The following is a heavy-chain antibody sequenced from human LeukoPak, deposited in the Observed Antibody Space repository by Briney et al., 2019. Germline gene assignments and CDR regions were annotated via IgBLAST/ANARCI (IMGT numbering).Heavy chain of an antibody. J-gene: IGHJ4*02. Sequence: ASVKVSCKASGYTFTSYGISWVRQAPGQGLEWMGWISAYNGNTNYAQKLQGRVTMTTDTSTSTAYMELRSLRSDDTAVYYCARERRYYGSGSYYDTPFDYWGQGTLVTVSS. D-gene: IGHD3-10*01. V-gene: IGHV1-18*01. CDR1: GYTFTSYG. CDR2: ISAYNGNT. CDR3: ARERRYYGSGSYYDTPFDY.